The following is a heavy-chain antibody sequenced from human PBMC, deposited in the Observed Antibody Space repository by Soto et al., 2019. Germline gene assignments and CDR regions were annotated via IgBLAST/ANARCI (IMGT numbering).Heavy chain of an antibody. CDR3: ARDPHPEDSSNWYPGWFDP. Sequence: GGSLRLSCAASGFTFSSYSMNWVRQAPGKGLEWVSSISSSSSYIYYADSVKGRFTISRDNAKNSLYLQMNSLRAEDTAVYYCARDPHPEDSSNWYPGWFDPWGQGTLVTVSS. D-gene: IGHD6-13*01. J-gene: IGHJ5*02. CDR2: ISSSSSYI. V-gene: IGHV3-21*01. CDR1: GFTFSSYS.